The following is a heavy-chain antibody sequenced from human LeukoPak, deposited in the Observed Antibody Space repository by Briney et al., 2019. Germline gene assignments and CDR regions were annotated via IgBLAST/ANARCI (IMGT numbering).Heavy chain of an antibody. J-gene: IGHJ6*02. CDR1: GYTLTGLS. CDR3: ATGYLVPAGLMDV. D-gene: IGHD2-2*01. Sequence: ASVRVSCKVSGYTLTGLSMFWVRQAAGKGLEWMGSFDPEDGKTSYAPKFQARVTMTEDTSTDTAYMELSSLRSEDTAVYSCATGYLVPAGLMDVWGQGTTVTVSS. CDR2: FDPEDGKT. V-gene: IGHV1-24*01.